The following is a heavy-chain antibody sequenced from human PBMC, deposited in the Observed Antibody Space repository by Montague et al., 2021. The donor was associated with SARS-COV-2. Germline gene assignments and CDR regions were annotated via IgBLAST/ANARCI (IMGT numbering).Heavy chain of an antibody. Sequence: SETLSLTCTVSGGSISSSSNYWGWIRQPPGKGLEWIGSIYYSGSTYYXXXLKSRVTISVDTSRNQFSLKLNSVTAADTAVYYCARLVWFGELSSENWFDPWGQGTTVTVSS. J-gene: IGHJ5*01. CDR1: GGSISSSSNY. D-gene: IGHD3-10*01. CDR3: ARLVWFGELSSENWFDP. V-gene: IGHV4-39*01. CDR2: IYYSGST.